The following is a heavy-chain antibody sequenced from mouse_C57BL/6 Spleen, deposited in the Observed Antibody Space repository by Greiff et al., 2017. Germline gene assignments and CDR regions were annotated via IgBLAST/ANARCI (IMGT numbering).Heavy chain of an antibody. V-gene: IGHV1-69*01. CDR1: GYTFTSYW. D-gene: IGHD1-1*01. CDR3: ARAVVADWYFDV. CDR2: IDPSDSYT. J-gene: IGHJ1*03. Sequence: VQLQQPGAELVMPGASVKLSCKASGYTFTSYWMHWVKQRPGQGLEWIGEIDPSDSYTNYNQQFKGKSTLTVDKSSSTAYMQLSSLTSEDSAVYYCARAVVADWYFDVWGTGTTVTVSS.